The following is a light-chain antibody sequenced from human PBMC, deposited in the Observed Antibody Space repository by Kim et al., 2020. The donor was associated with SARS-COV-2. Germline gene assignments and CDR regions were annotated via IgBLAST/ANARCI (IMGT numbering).Light chain of an antibody. Sequence: SSELTQDPAVSVALGQTVRITCQGDSLRRYYASWYQQKPGQAPVLVIYGKNNRPSGIPDRFSGSSSGNTASLTITGAQAEEEADNYCKSRDTSDKVVFGGGTQLTVL. V-gene: IGLV3-19*01. J-gene: IGLJ2*01. CDR3: KSRDTSDKVV. CDR2: GKN. CDR1: SLRRYY.